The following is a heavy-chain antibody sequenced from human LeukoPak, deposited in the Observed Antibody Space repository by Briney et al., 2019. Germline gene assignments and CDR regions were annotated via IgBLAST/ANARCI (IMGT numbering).Heavy chain of an antibody. D-gene: IGHD2-15*01. CDR1: GYSISSGYY. CDR3: ARGGTEAVLVVAPWSDP. V-gene: IGHV4-38-2*02. CDR2: IYHSGST. J-gene: IGHJ5*01. Sequence: SETLSLTCTVSGYSISSGYYWGWIRQPPGKGLEWIGSIYHSGSTYYNPSLKRRVTISVDTSKNQFSLKLSSVTAADTAVYYCARGGTEAVLVVAPWSDPPGQGTLVT.